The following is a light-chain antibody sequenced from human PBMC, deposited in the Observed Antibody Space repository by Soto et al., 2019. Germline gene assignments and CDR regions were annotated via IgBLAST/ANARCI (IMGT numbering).Light chain of an antibody. CDR1: SSDVGGYNY. V-gene: IGLV2-14*01. CDR2: AVT. CDR3: TSYTSSSTL. Sequence: QSLLTQPASVSGSPGQSITISCTGTSSDVGGYNYVSWYQQHPGKAPKLMIYAVTDRPSGVSSRFSGSKSGNTASLTISGLQAADEADYYCTSYTSSSTLFGTGTKVTVL. J-gene: IGLJ1*01.